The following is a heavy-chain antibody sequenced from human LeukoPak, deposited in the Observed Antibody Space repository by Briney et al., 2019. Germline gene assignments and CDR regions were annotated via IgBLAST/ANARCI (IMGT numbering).Heavy chain of an antibody. Sequence: SETLSLTCTVSGGSISSSSYYWGWIRQPPGKGLEWIGSIYYSGSTYYNPSLKSRVTISVDTSKNQFSLKLSSVTAADTAVYYCARRRLGYFDYWGQGTLVTVSS. J-gene: IGHJ4*02. CDR1: GGSISSSSYY. CDR3: ARRRLGYFDY. V-gene: IGHV4-39*01. D-gene: IGHD3-10*01. CDR2: IYYSGST.